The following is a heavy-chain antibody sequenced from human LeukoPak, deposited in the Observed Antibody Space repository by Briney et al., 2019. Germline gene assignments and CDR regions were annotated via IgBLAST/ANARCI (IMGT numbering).Heavy chain of an antibody. CDR3: AKDQSGPEWELLSDAFDI. J-gene: IGHJ3*02. CDR1: GDSINSLDL. V-gene: IGHV4-4*02. D-gene: IGHD1-26*01. Sequence: SETLSLTCTVSGDSINSLDLWSWVRQPPGKGLEWIGEMYLSGTTHSNPSVKSRVTISIDKSKNQFFLNLSSVTAADTAVYYCAKDQSGPEWELLSDAFDIWGQGTMVTVSS. CDR2: MYLSGTT.